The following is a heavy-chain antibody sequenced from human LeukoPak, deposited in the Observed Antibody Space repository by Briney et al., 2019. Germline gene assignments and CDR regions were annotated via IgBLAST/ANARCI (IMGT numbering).Heavy chain of an antibody. V-gene: IGHV3-48*03. CDR3: ARDGGYSYGKKGCFEK. CDR1: GFTFSSYE. CDR2: ISSSGSTK. D-gene: IGHD5-18*01. Sequence: GGSLRLSCAASGFTFSSYEMNWVRQAPGKGLEWVSYISSSGSTKYYADSVKGRFTISRDNAKNPLYLQMNSLRAEDTAVYYCARDGGYSYGKKGCFEKWGQGTLVTVSS. J-gene: IGHJ4*02.